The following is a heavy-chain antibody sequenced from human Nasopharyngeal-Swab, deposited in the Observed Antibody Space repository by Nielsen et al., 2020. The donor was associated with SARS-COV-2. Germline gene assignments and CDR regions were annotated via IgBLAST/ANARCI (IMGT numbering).Heavy chain of an antibody. CDR1: GFTFSSYS. D-gene: IGHD3-3*01. CDR3: ARTPVLRFLEWPLYCGMDV. J-gene: IGHJ6*02. CDR2: ISSSSSTI. Sequence: GESLKISCAASGFTFSSYSMNWVRQAPGKGLEWVSYISSSSSTIYYADSVKGRFTISRDNAKNSLYLQMNSLRDEDTAVYYCARTPVLRFLEWPLYCGMDVWGQGTTVTVSS. V-gene: IGHV3-48*02.